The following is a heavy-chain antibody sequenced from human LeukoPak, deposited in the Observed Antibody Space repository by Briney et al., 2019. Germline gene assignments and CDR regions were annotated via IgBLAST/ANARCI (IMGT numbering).Heavy chain of an antibody. CDR2: ISDRGGNT. CDR3: VRRNYFDY. Sequence: GGSLRLSCAASGFTFSSYAMSWVRRAPGKWLEWVSGISDRGGNTYYAGSVKGRFTISRDNSKKTLYLQMNSLRAEDTAVYYCVRRNYFDYWGQGTLVTVSS. J-gene: IGHJ4*02. CDR1: GFTFSSYA. V-gene: IGHV3-23*01.